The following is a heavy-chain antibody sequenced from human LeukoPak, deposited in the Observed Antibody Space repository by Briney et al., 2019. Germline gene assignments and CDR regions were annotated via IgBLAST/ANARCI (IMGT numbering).Heavy chain of an antibody. CDR3: AKDLGSSISGAGAFDI. CDR1: GFTFSSYG. D-gene: IGHD6-6*01. J-gene: IGHJ3*02. V-gene: IGHV3-30*02. Sequence: GGSLRLSCAASGFTFSSYGMHWVRQAPGKGLEWVAFIRYDGSNKYYADSVKGRFTISRDNSKSTLYLQMNSLRAEDTAVYYCAKDLGSSISGAGAFDIWGQGTMVTVSS. CDR2: IRYDGSNK.